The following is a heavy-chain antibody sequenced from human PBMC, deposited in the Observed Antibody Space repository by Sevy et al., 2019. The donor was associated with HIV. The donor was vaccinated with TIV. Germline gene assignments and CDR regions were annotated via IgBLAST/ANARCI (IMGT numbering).Heavy chain of an antibody. CDR1: GFTFSSYG. V-gene: IGHV3-33*01. CDR2: IWYDGSNK. D-gene: IGHD2-21*01. Sequence: GGSLRLSCAASGFTFSSYGMHWVRQAPGKGLEWVAVIWYDGSNKYYADSVKGRFTISRDNSKNTQYLQMNSLRAEDTAVYYCARDPGHIVVVNAIQWYFDYWGQGTLVTVSS. CDR3: ARDPGHIVVVNAIQWYFDY. J-gene: IGHJ4*02.